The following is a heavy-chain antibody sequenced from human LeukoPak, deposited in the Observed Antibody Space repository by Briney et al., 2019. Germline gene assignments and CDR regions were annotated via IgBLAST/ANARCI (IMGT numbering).Heavy chain of an antibody. CDR1: GGTFSIYA. D-gene: IGHD6-6*01. J-gene: IGHJ6*02. CDR3: ARPSIAARLHIYSMDV. Sequence: SVKVSCTASGGTFSIYAISWVRQAPGQGLEWMVGIIPIFGTANYAQKFRGRVTITADESTSTAYMELSSLRSEDTAVYYCARPSIAARLHIYSMDVWGQGTTVTVSS. CDR2: IIPIFGTA. V-gene: IGHV1-69*13.